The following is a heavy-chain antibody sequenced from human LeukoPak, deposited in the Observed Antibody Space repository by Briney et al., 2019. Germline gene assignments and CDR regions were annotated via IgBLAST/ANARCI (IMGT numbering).Heavy chain of an antibody. Sequence: SETLSLTCAVYGGSFSGYYWRWIRQPPGKGLEWIGEINHSGSTNYNPSLKSRVTISVDTSKNQFSLKLSSVTAADTAVYYCARDPDNLGIAAAGPFDYWGQGTLVTVSS. J-gene: IGHJ4*02. V-gene: IGHV4-34*01. D-gene: IGHD6-13*01. CDR1: GGSFSGYY. CDR3: ARDPDNLGIAAAGPFDY. CDR2: INHSGST.